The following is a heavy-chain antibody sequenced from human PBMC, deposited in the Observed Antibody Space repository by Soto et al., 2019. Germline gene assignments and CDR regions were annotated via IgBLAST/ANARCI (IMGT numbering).Heavy chain of an antibody. CDR1: GYSFTSYW. J-gene: IGHJ6*02. CDR3: ARLWACGDYYYGMDV. V-gene: IGHV5-51*01. Sequence: GESLKISCKGSGYSFTSYWIGWVRQMPGKGLEWMGIIYPGDSDTRYSPSFQGQVTISADKSISTAYLQWSSLKASDTAMYYCARLWACGDYYYGMDVWGQGSTFTVSS. D-gene: IGHD1-26*01. CDR2: IYPGDSDT.